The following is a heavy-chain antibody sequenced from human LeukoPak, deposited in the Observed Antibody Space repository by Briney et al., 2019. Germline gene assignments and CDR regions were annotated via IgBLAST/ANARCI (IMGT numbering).Heavy chain of an antibody. J-gene: IGHJ6*04. CDR1: GFTFSDYY. D-gene: IGHD3-10*02. CDR3: AELGITMIGGV. Sequence: GGSLRLSCAASGFTFSDYYMTGVRQAPGRGLEWGSSIRPSGDNTYYGDSVKGRFTISRDNAKNSLYLQMNSLRAEDTAVYYCAELGITMIGGVWGKGTTVTISS. V-gene: IGHV3-69-1*02. CDR2: IRPSGDNT.